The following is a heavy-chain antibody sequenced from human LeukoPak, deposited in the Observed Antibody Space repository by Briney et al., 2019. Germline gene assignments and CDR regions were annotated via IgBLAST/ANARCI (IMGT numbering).Heavy chain of an antibody. J-gene: IGHJ4*02. CDR3: ARDGWELPFDY. D-gene: IGHD1-26*01. CDR1: GGSFSGYY. Sequence: PSETLSLTCAVYGGSFSGYYWSWIRQPPGKGLEWIGGINHSGSTNYNPSLKSRVTISVDTSKNQFSLKLSSVTAADTAVYYCARDGWELPFDYWGQGTLVTVSS. CDR2: INHSGST. V-gene: IGHV4-34*01.